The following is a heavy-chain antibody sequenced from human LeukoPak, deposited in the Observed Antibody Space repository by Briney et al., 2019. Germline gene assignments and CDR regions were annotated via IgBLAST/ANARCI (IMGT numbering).Heavy chain of an antibody. V-gene: IGHV3-30*18. CDR2: ISYDGSNK. CDR1: GFTFSSYG. J-gene: IGHJ4*02. D-gene: IGHD6-13*01. CDR3: AKESSSSWLDY. Sequence: PGRSLRLSCAASGFTFSSYGMHWVRQAPGKGLEWVAVISYDGSNKYYADSVKGRFTISRDNSKNTLYLQMNNLRAEDTAVYYCAKESSSSWLDYWGQGTLVTVSS.